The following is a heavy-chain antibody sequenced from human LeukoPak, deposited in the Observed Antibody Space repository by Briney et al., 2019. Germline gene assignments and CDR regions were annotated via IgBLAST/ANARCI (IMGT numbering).Heavy chain of an antibody. J-gene: IGHJ6*02. D-gene: IGHD1-14*01. Sequence: GGSLRLSCAASGFTFSSYGMHWVRQAPGKGLEWVAVISHDGSNKYYADSVKGRFTISRDNSKNTLYLQMNSLRAEDTAVYYCAKTMTTYYYYYGMDVWGQGTTVTVSS. CDR2: ISHDGSNK. V-gene: IGHV3-30*18. CDR3: AKTMTTYYYYYGMDV. CDR1: GFTFSSYG.